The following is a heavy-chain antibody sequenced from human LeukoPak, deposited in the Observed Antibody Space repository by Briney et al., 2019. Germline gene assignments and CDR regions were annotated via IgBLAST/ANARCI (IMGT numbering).Heavy chain of an antibody. CDR2: IYPDDSDT. V-gene: IGHV5-51*01. D-gene: IGHD3-16*01. J-gene: IGHJ3*02. CDR3: ARQTHRDYVYDAFDI. CDR1: GYRFTSYW. Sequence: GESLKISCKGSGYRFTSYWIGWVRQMPGKGLEWMGIIYPDDSDTRYSPSFHGQVTISADKSISTAYLHWSSLKASDTAMYYCARQTHRDYVYDAFDIWGQGTMVTVSS.